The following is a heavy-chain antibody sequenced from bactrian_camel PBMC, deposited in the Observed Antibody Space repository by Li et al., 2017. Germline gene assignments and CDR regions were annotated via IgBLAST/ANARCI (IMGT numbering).Heavy chain of an antibody. CDR1: PNIRSC. D-gene: IGHD2*01. CDR2: ITTGSSIT. J-gene: IGHJ6*01. V-gene: IGHV3S63*01. CDR3: AARGPYCYTKLSVRDFTY. Sequence: HVQLVESGGGTVQAGGSMRLSCAASPNIRSCVAWFRQAPGKEREGVARITTGSSITVYADSVKGRFTISQDNAKHTVYLQMNSLKPGDTAMYYCAARGPYCYTKLSVRDFTYWGQGTQVTVS.